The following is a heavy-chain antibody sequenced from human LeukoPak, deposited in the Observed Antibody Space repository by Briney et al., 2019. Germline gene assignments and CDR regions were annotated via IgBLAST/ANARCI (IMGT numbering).Heavy chain of an antibody. J-gene: IGHJ5*02. D-gene: IGHD1-1*01. Sequence: SETLSLTCVVSGYSISNDYYWGWIRQPPGKGLEWIGNIYHSGGSYYNPSLKSRVTILVDTSKNQFSLKLSSVTAADTAVYYCAKTGTTGIHHWFDPWGQGNLVTVSS. CDR2: IYHSGGS. CDR1: GYSISNDYY. CDR3: AKTGTTGIHHWFDP. V-gene: IGHV4-38-2*01.